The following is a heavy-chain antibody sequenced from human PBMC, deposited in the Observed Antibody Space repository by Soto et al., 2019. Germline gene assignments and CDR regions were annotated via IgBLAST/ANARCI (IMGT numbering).Heavy chain of an antibody. V-gene: IGHV3-33*01. CDR1: GFTFSSYG. Sequence: GGSLRLSCAASGFTFSSYGMHWVRQAPGKGLEWVAVIWYDGSNKYYADSVKGRFTISRDNSKNTLFLQLNSLRAEDTAVYYCARKLAAMYGIDYWGQGTLVTVSS. CDR3: ARKLAAMYGIDY. J-gene: IGHJ4*02. D-gene: IGHD2-2*01. CDR2: IWYDGSNK.